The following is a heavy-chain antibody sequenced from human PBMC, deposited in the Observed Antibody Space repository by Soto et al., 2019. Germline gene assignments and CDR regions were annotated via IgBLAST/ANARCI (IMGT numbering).Heavy chain of an antibody. CDR3: ARASVQIINSYRDMDV. J-gene: IGHJ6*02. D-gene: IGHD3-10*01. V-gene: IGHV4-30-4*01. Sequence: QVQLQESGPGLLRPSQTLSLTCTVSGDSITSDDYYWTWIRQPPGKGLEWLGHLYYTGSTSYNPSLESRGSISLDTSKNQFSLRVRSVTAADTAVYYCARASVQIINSYRDMDVWGHGTSIIVSS. CDR1: GDSITSDDYY. CDR2: LYYTGST.